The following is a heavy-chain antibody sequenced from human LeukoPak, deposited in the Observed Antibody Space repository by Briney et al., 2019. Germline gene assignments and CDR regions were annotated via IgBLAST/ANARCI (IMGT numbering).Heavy chain of an antibody. D-gene: IGHD3-22*01. V-gene: IGHV4-39*01. CDR2: IYYSGST. J-gene: IGHJ4*02. CDR1: GGSISSSSHY. Sequence: PSETLSLTCTVSGGSISSSSHYWGWIRQPPGKGLEWIGSIYYSGSTYYNPSLKSRVTISVDTSKNQFSLKLSSVTAADTAVYYCARHPYYSIPFDYWGQGTVDTVSS. CDR3: ARHPYYSIPFDY.